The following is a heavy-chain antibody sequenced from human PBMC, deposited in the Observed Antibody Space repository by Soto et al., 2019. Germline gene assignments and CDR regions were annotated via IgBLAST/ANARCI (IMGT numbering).Heavy chain of an antibody. V-gene: IGHV1-46*01. CDR3: ARDPWSGGDLDY. CDR2: INPSGGST. D-gene: IGHD2-21*02. Sequence: GASVKVSFKASGYTFTSYYMHWVRQAPGQGLEWMGIINPSGGSTSYAQKFQGRVTMTRDTSTSTVYMELSSLRSEDTAVYYCARDPWSGGDLDYWGQGTLVTVSA. J-gene: IGHJ4*02. CDR1: GYTFTSYY.